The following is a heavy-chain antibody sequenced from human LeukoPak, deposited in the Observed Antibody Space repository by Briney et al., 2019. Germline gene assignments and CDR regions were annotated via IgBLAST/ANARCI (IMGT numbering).Heavy chain of an antibody. CDR3: ARDRPDQLLPTRHYYYYYYMDV. Sequence: ASVKVSCKASGYTFTSYGISWVRQAPGQGLERMGWITAYNGNTNYAQKLQGRVTMTTDTSTSTAYMELRSLRSDDTAVYYCARDRPDQLLPTRHYYYYYYMDVWGKGTTVTVSS. CDR1: GYTFTSYG. D-gene: IGHD2-2*01. V-gene: IGHV1-18*01. J-gene: IGHJ6*03. CDR2: ITAYNGNT.